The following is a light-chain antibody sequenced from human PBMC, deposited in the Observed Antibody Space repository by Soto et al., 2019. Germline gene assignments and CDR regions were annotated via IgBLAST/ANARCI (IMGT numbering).Light chain of an antibody. CDR1: SSNIGAGYD. J-gene: IGLJ1*01. Sequence: QSVLTQPPSVSGAPGQSVTISCTGSSSNIGAGYDVHWYQQRPGGAPRLLIFANSDRPSGVPDRFPASKSYTSASLTIAGLQAEDEADYYCQSYDTSLSGSGVFGTGTKVTVL. CDR2: ANS. CDR3: QSYDTSLSGSGV. V-gene: IGLV1-40*01.